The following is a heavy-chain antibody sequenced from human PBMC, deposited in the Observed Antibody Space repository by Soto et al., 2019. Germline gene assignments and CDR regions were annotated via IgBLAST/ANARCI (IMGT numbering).Heavy chain of an antibody. CDR3: ARGSRINTAMRPYYFDY. CDR1: GGSFSSDY. V-gene: IGHV4-59*12. D-gene: IGHD5-18*01. Sequence: SDTLSLTCTVSGGSFSSDYWSWIRQPPGKGLEWIGYIYHSGSTNYNPSLKSRVTISADTSKNQFSLKLSSVTAADTAVYYCARGSRINTAMRPYYFDYWGQGTLVTVSS. CDR2: IYHSGST. J-gene: IGHJ4*02.